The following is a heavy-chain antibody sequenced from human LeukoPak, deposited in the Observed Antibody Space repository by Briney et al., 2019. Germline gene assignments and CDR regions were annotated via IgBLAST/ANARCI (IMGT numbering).Heavy chain of an antibody. CDR2: IKQDGSEK. Sequence: GGSLRLSCAASGFTFSSYWMSWVRQAPGKGLEWVANIKQDGSEKYYVDSVKGRFTISRDNAKNSLYLQMNSLRAEDTAVYYCPRANSSGWYVDWGQGTLVTVSS. D-gene: IGHD6-19*01. V-gene: IGHV3-7*01. CDR3: PRANSSGWYVD. CDR1: GFTFSSYW. J-gene: IGHJ4*02.